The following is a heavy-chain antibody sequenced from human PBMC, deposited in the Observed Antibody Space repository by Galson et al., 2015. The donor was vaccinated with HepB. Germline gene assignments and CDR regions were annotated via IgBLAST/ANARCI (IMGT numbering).Heavy chain of an antibody. V-gene: IGHV4-59*01. J-gene: IGHJ3*01. CDR2: ISDSGTT. CDR1: GGSISSNY. Sequence: ETLSLTCTVSGGSISSNYWSWIRQPPGKGLEWIGYISDSGTTDYSPSLRSRVTMSVDRSKKQFSLELSSVTAADTAVYYCARLCSSANCYLYAFDVWGQGTMVTVSS. D-gene: IGHD2-2*01. CDR3: ARLCSSANCYLYAFDV.